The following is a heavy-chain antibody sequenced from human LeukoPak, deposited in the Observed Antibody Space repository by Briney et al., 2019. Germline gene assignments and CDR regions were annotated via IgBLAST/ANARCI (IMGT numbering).Heavy chain of an antibody. Sequence: ASVKVSCKASVYTFTSYYMHWVRQSPGQGLEWMGIINPSGGSTSYAQKFQGRFTMTRDMSTSTVYMEMSSLRSEDTAVHYCARDPPRYSDKRGYDYWGQGTLVTVSS. V-gene: IGHV1-46*01. CDR1: VYTFTSYY. D-gene: IGHD5-12*01. CDR3: ARDPPRYSDKRGYDY. J-gene: IGHJ4*02. CDR2: INPSGGST.